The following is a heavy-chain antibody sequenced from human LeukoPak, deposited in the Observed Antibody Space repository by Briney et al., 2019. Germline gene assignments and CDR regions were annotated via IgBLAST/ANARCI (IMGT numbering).Heavy chain of an antibody. V-gene: IGHV4-39*01. D-gene: IGHD3-10*01. CDR3: ARHSRSVDYGSGSYTWDY. Sequence: SETLSLTCSVSGGSISSIVYYWGWIRQPPGKGLEWIGIIYYSGSTYYNLSLKSRVTISVDTSRKQFSLKLSSVTAADTAVYYCARHSRSVDYGSGSYTWDYWGQGTLVTVSS. J-gene: IGHJ4*02. CDR1: GGSISSIVYY. CDR2: IYYSGST.